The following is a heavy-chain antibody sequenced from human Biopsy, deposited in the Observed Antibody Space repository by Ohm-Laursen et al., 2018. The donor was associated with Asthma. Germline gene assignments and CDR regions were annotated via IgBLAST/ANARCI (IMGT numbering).Heavy chain of an antibody. D-gene: IGHD3-22*01. V-gene: IGHV3-7*03. Sequence: SLRLSCSASGFAFNNSSMTWVRQAPGKGLEWVANIKHDGSEKNHVDSLKGRFTVSRDSSRNTLYLQLSTLRVEDTAVYFCAKITTDRQKANNWFDPWGQGTLVTVSS. CDR2: IKHDGSEK. J-gene: IGHJ5*02. CDR1: GFAFNNSS. CDR3: AKITTDRQKANNWFDP.